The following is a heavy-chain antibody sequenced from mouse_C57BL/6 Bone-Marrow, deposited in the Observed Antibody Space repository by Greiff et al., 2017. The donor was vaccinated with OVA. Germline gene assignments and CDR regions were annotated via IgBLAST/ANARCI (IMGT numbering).Heavy chain of an antibody. D-gene: IGHD2-1*01. Sequence: EVQVVESGPVLVKPGASVKMSCKASGYTFTDYYMNWVKQSHGKSLEWIGVINPYNGGTSYNQKFKGKATLTVDKSSSTAYMELNSLTSEDSAVYYCASRYGNYGFAYWGQGTLVTVSA. J-gene: IGHJ3*01. V-gene: IGHV1-19*01. CDR2: INPYNGGT. CDR1: GYTFTDYY. CDR3: ASRYGNYGFAY.